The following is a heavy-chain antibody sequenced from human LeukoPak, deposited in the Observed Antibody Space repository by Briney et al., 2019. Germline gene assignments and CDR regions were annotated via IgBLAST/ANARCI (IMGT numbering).Heavy chain of an antibody. Sequence: GGSLRLSCAASGFTFSTYGMHWVRQAPGKGLEWVAFIRYDGSNKYYADSVKGRFTISRDTSKNTLYLQMNSLRPEDTAVYYCAKDSTTGTTTAIDYRGQGTLVTVSS. V-gene: IGHV3-30*02. CDR2: IRYDGSNK. D-gene: IGHD1-1*01. CDR1: GFTFSTYG. CDR3: AKDSTTGTTTAIDY. J-gene: IGHJ4*02.